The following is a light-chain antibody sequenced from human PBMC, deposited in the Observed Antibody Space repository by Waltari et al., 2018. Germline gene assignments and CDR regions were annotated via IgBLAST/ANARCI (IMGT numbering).Light chain of an antibody. CDR2: TAS. CDR3: QQSYTKWYT. J-gene: IGKJ2*01. Sequence: DIQMTQSPSSLSASVGDRVPVTCLVNQTIENFLNWYQQKPGKAPNLLIYTASTLQSGVPSRFSGSGSGTEFTLTITSLQPEDFATYYCQQSYTKWYTFGQGTKLQMK. CDR1: QTIENF. V-gene: IGKV1-39*01.